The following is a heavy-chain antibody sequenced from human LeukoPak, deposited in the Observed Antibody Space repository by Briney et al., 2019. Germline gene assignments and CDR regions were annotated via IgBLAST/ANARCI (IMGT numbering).Heavy chain of an antibody. CDR2: IYHSGST. CDR1: GGSISSSNYY. CDR3: ARESGGYVAGITGIKFNNWFDP. D-gene: IGHD1-20*01. V-gene: IGHV4-39*07. J-gene: IGHJ5*02. Sequence: SETLSLTCTVSGGSISSSNYYWGWIRQPPGKGLEWIGSIYHSGSTYYNPSLKSRVTISVDTSKNQFSLKLSSVTAADTAVYYCARESGGYVAGITGIKFNNWFDPWGQGTLVTVSS.